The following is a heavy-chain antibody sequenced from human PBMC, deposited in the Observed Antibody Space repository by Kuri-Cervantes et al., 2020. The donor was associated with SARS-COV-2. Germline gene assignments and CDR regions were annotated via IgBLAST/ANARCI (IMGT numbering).Heavy chain of an antibody. D-gene: IGHD4-17*01. CDR2: INPNSGGT. J-gene: IGHJ3*02. V-gene: IGHV1-2*02. CDR1: GYTFTGYY. CDR3: ARDLMTTVTTGAFDI. Sequence: ASVKVSCKASGYTFTGYYMHWVRQAPGQGLEWMGWINPNSGGTNYAQKFQGRVTMTRDTSISTAYMELSRLRSDDTAVYYYARDLMTTVTTGAFDIWGQGTMVTVSS.